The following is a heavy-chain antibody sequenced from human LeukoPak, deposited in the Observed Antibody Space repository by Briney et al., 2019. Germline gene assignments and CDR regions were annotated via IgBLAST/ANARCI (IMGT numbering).Heavy chain of an antibody. D-gene: IGHD3-9*01. V-gene: IGHV4-61*01. Sequence: SETLSLTCTVSGGSVSSGSYYWSWIRQPPGKGLEWIGYICYSGSTNYNPSLKSRVTISVDTSKNQFSLKLSSVTAADTAVYYCATSNNYDILTGYLYYFDYWGQGTLVTVSS. J-gene: IGHJ4*02. CDR1: GGSVSSGSYY. CDR3: ATSNNYDILTGYLYYFDY. CDR2: ICYSGST.